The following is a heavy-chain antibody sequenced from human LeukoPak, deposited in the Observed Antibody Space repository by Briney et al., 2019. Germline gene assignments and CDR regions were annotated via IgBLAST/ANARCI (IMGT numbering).Heavy chain of an antibody. Sequence: KPSETLSLTCTVSGGSISSYYWSWIRQPPGKGLEWIGYLYYSGSTNYNSSLKSRVTISVDTSKNQFSLKLSSVTAADTAVYYCARHLSDYGDYYYYGMDVWGQGTTVTVSS. CDR2: LYYSGST. CDR3: ARHLSDYGDYYYYGMDV. V-gene: IGHV4-59*08. CDR1: GGSISSYY. J-gene: IGHJ6*02. D-gene: IGHD4-17*01.